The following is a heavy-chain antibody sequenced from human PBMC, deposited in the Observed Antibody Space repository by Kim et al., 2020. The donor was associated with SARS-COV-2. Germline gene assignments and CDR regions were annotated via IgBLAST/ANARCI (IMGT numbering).Heavy chain of an antibody. D-gene: IGHD5-12*01. J-gene: IGHJ4*02. V-gene: IGHV4-59*01. CDR3: ARWLQPYYFDY. Sequence: LETLSLTCTVSGGSISSYYWSWIRQPPGKGLEWIGYIYYSGSTNYNPSLKSRVTISVDTSKNQFSLKLSSVTAADTAVYYCARWLQPYYFDYWGQGTLVT. CDR2: IYYSGST. CDR1: GGSISSYY.